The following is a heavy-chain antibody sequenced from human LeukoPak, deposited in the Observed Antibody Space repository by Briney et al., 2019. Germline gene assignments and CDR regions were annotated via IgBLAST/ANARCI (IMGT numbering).Heavy chain of an antibody. CDR2: INHSGNT. CDR1: GGSFSGYY. Sequence: SETLSLTCAVYGGSFSGYYWSWIRQPPGKGLEWIGEINHSGNTNYNPSLKSRVTISVDTSKNQFSLKLSSVTAADTAVYYCARGIAARFDYWGQGTLVTVSS. D-gene: IGHD6-6*01. V-gene: IGHV4-34*01. J-gene: IGHJ4*02. CDR3: ARGIAARFDY.